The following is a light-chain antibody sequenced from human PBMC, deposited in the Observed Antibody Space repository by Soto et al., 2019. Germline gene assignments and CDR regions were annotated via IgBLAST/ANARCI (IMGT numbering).Light chain of an antibody. J-gene: IGKJ4*01. V-gene: IGKV1-39*01. Sequence: DLQMTQSPSSLSASVGDRVTITCRASQSISSYLNWYQQKPGKAPKLLIYAASSLQSGVPSRFSGSGSGTDFTLTISSLQPEDFAAYYCQQSYGTPRTFGGGTKVEIK. CDR2: AAS. CDR3: QQSYGTPRT. CDR1: QSISSY.